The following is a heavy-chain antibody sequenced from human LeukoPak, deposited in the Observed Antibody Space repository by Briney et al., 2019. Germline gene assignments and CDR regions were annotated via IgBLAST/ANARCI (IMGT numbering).Heavy chain of an antibody. J-gene: IGHJ4*02. V-gene: IGHV4-59*01. CDR1: GGSISPCY. CDR2: IYYSGNT. CDR3: ARSTGSTMFIDY. D-gene: IGHD3-10*02. Sequence: SETLSLTCTVSGGSISPCYWSWIRQPPGKGLEWLGYIYYSGNTEYKPSLKSRVAISVDTSKNQFSLRLSSVTAADTAVYYCARSTGSTMFIDYWGQGTLVTVSS.